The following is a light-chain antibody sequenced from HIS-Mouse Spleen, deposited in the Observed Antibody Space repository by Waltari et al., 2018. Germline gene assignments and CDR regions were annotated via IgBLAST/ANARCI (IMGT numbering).Light chain of an antibody. CDR3: GTWDSSLSAVV. CDR1: SINIGKNY. J-gene: IGLJ2*01. V-gene: IGLV1-51*01. Sequence: QSVLTQPPSVSAAPAQKVTISCSGSSINIGKNYVSWYQQLPGTAPKLLIYDNNKRPSGIPDRFSGSKSGTSATLGITGLQTGDEADYYCGTWDSSLSAVVFGGGTKLTVL. CDR2: DNN.